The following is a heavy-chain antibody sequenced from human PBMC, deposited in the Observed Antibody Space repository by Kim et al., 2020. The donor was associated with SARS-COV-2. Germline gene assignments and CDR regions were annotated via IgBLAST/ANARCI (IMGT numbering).Heavy chain of an antibody. V-gene: IGHV1-69*13. J-gene: IGHJ4*02. CDR3: ARDYYGSGSQFDY. CDR2: IIPIFGTA. CDR1: GGTFSSYA. D-gene: IGHD3-10*01. Sequence: SVKVSCKASGGTFSSYAISWVRQAPGQGLEWMGGIIPIFGTANYAQKFQGRVTITADESTSTAYMELSSLRSEDTAVYYCARDYYGSGSQFDYWGQGTLVTVSS.